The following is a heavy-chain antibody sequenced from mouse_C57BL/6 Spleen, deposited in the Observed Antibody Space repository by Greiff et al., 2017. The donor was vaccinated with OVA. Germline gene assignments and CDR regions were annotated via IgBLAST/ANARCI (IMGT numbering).Heavy chain of an antibody. D-gene: IGHD1-1*01. Sequence: VQLKQSGAELVRPGASVKLSCTASGFNIKDYYMHWVKQRPEQGLEWIGRIDPEDGDTEYAPKFQGKATMTADTSSNTAYLQLSSLTSEDTAVYYCTTKSYYGSSWFAYWGQGTLVTVSA. J-gene: IGHJ3*01. CDR2: IDPEDGDT. V-gene: IGHV14-1*01. CDR3: TTKSYYGSSWFAY. CDR1: GFNIKDYY.